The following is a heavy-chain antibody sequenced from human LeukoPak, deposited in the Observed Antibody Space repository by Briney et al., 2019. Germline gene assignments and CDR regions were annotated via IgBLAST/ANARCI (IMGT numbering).Heavy chain of an antibody. V-gene: IGHV4-34*01. D-gene: IGHD3-10*01. J-gene: IGHJ4*02. Sequence: PSETLSLTCAVYGGSFSGYYWSWIRQPPGKGLEWIGEINHSGSTNYNPSLKSRVTISVDTSKNQFSLKLSSVTAADTAVYYCARAPENPLLLWFGEFGWGPFDYWGQGTLVTVSS. CDR1: GGSFSGYY. CDR2: INHSGST. CDR3: ARAPENPLLLWFGEFGWGPFDY.